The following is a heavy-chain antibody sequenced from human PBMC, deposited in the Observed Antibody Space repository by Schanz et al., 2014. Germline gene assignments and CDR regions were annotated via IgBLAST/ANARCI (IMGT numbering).Heavy chain of an antibody. D-gene: IGHD2-21*01. J-gene: IGHJ4*02. CDR3: AIEAPYGGHYFDF. Sequence: QVNLVQSGSELKKPGASVKVSCKASGYTFTSNALNWVRQAPGQGLEWMGWINTNTGNPTYARGFTGRFAFSLDTXXXTAFLQIXXXXXXXXXXYYCAIEAPYGGHYFDFWGQGTLVTVSS. CDR2: INTNTGNP. V-gene: IGHV7-4-1*02. CDR1: GYTFTSNA.